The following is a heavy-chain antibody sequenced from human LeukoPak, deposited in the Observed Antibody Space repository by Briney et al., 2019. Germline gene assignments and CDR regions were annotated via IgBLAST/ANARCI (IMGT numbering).Heavy chain of an antibody. CDR1: GYTFTGYY. CDR3: ARDSGGRYFDWLSRVYYYYGMDV. J-gene: IGHJ6*02. D-gene: IGHD3-9*01. V-gene: IGHV1-2*04. CDR2: INPNSGGT. Sequence: ASVKVSCKASGYTFTGYYMHWVRQAHGQGLEWMGWINPNSGGTNYAQKFQGWVTMTRDTSISTAYMELSRLRSDDTAVYYCARDSGGRYFDWLSRVYYYYGMDVWGQGTTVTVSS.